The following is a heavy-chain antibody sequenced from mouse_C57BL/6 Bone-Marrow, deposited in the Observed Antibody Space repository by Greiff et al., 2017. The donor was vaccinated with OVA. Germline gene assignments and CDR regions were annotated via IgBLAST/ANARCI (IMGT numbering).Heavy chain of an antibody. J-gene: IGHJ1*03. CDR3: AIYWRGSSYFYWYFDV. V-gene: IGHV2-5*01. D-gene: IGHD1-1*01. Sequence: VQLQQSGPGLVQPSQSLSITCTVSGFSLTSYGVHWVRQSPGKGLEWLGVIWRGGSTDYNAAFMSRLSITKDNSKSQVFFNLHSLQADDTAIYYCAIYWRGSSYFYWYFDVWGTGTTVTVSS. CDR2: IWRGGST. CDR1: GFSLTSYG.